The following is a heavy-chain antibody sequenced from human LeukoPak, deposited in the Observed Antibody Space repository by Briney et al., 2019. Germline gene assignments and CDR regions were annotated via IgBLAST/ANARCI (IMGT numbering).Heavy chain of an antibody. J-gene: IGHJ5*02. Sequence: GASLRISCKGSGYSFTSYWISWVRQMPGKGLEWMGRIDPSDSYTNYSPSFQGHVTISADKSISTAYLQWSSLKASDTAMYYCASYSGYDYRGYWFDPWGQGTLVTVSS. D-gene: IGHD5-12*01. V-gene: IGHV5-10-1*01. CDR3: ASYSGYDYRGYWFDP. CDR2: IDPSDSYT. CDR1: GYSFTSYW.